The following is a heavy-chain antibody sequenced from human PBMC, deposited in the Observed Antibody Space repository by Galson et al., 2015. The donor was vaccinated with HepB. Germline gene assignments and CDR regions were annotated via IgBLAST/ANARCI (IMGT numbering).Heavy chain of an antibody. V-gene: IGHV1-2*06. CDR2: INPNSGGT. Sequence: SVKVSCKASGYIFSGYYMHWVRQAPGQGLEWMGRINPNSGGTNYAQKFQGRVTMTRDTSISTAYMELSRLRSDDTAVYYCARVRRYCSSTSCPYYFDYWGQGTLVIVSS. D-gene: IGHD2-2*01. CDR1: GYIFSGYY. CDR3: ARVRRYCSSTSCPYYFDY. J-gene: IGHJ4*02.